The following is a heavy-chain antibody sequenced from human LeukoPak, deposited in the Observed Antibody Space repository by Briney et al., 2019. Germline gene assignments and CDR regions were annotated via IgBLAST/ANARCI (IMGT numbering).Heavy chain of an antibody. CDR1: GFTFSSYA. Sequence: GGSPRLSCAASGFTFSSYAMSWVRQAPGKGLEWVSAISGSGGSTYYADSVKGRFTISRDNSKNTLYLQMNSLRAEDTAVYYCAKAYDYGDSNYIFIFDYWGQGTLVTVSS. V-gene: IGHV3-23*01. D-gene: IGHD4-17*01. CDR2: ISGSGGST. J-gene: IGHJ4*02. CDR3: AKAYDYGDSNYIFIFDY.